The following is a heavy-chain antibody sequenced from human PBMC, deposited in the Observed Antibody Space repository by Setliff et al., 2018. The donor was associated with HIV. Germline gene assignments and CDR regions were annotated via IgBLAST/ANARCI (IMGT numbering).Heavy chain of an antibody. CDR3: TTIPRGYTSNWYSASFD. D-gene: IGHD6-13*01. V-gene: IGHV4-4*09. CDR2: IYSSGKT. Sequence: SETLSLTCIVSGGSISNYYWSWIRQPPGKGLEWIGYIYSSGKTKYNPSLKSRVTMSVDTSKNQFSLKLSSVTAADTAVYYCTTIPRGYTSNWYSASFDWGQGTLVTVSS. CDR1: GGSISNYY. J-gene: IGHJ4*02.